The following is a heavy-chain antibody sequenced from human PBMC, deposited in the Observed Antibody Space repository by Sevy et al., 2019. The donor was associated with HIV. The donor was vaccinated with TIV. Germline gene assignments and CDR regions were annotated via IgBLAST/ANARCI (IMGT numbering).Heavy chain of an antibody. CDR1: GFTFSSFA. D-gene: IGHD3-16*02. CDR3: AKGGDHKYARPLDR. V-gene: IGHV3-23*01. Sequence: GGSLRLSCAASGFTFSSFAMSWVRQAPGKGPEWVSGISGSGDSTFYADSVKGRLTISRDNSKNILFLQMNSLRVEDTALYYCAKGGDHKYARPLDRWGQGTLVTVSS. CDR2: ISGSGDST. J-gene: IGHJ4*02.